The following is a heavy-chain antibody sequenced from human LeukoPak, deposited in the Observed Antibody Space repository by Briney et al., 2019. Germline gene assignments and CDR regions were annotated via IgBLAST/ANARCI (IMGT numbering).Heavy chain of an antibody. V-gene: IGHV4-39*07. CDR3: ARLGYCSGGSCRTN. J-gene: IGHJ4*02. D-gene: IGHD2-15*01. CDR2: IYYSGST. Sequence: SETLSLTCTVSGGSISSSSYYWGWICQPPGKALAWIGSIYYSGSTYYNPSLKSRVTISVDTSKNQFSLKLSSVTAADTAVYYCARLGYCSGGSCRTNWGQGTLVTVSS. CDR1: GGSISSSSYY.